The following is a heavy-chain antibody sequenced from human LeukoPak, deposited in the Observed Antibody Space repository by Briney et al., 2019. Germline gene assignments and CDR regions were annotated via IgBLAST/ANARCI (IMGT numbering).Heavy chain of an antibody. CDR2: ISGSGGST. CDR1: GFTFSSYA. J-gene: IGHJ4*02. Sequence: PGASLRLSCAASGFTFSSYAMSWVRQAPGKGLEWVSAISGSGGSTYYADSVKGRFTISRDNPKNTLYLQMNSLRAEDTAVYYCAKDHDVWGSYRYTVLDYWGQGTLVTVSS. D-gene: IGHD3-16*02. CDR3: AKDHDVWGSYRYTVLDY. V-gene: IGHV3-23*01.